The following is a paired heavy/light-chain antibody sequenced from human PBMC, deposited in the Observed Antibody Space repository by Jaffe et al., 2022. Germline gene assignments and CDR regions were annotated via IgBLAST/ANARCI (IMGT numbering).Heavy chain of an antibody. V-gene: IGHV4-61*02. CDR1: GGSISSGSYY. CDR3: ARAVPGYCSGGSCSLLVDYFDY. J-gene: IGHJ4*02. CDR2: IYTSGST. D-gene: IGHD2-15*01. Sequence: QVQLQESGPGLVKPSQTLSLTCTVSGGSISSGSYYWSWIRQPAGKGLEWIGRIYTSGSTNYNPSLKSRVTISVDTSKNQFSLKLSSVTAADTAVYYCARAVPGYCSGGSCSLLVDYFDYWGQGTLVTVSS.
Light chain of an antibody. CDR1: SLRSYY. J-gene: IGLJ2*01. V-gene: IGLV3-19*01. CDR2: GKN. CDR3: NSRDSSGKHVV. Sequence: SSELTQDPAVSVALGQTVRITCQGDSLRSYYASWYQQKPGQAPVLVIYGKNNRPSGIPDRFSGSSSGNTASLTITGAQAEDEADYYCNSRDSSGKHVVFGGGTKLTVL.